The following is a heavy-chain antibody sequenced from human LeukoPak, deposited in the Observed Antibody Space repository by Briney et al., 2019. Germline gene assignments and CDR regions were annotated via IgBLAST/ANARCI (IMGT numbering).Heavy chain of an antibody. Sequence: GESLKISCRGSGYTFSSYWIAWVRQMPGKGLEWMGLVYPGDSDAKYSPSFQGQVTLSADKSINTAYLQWTSLKASDTAIYYCARRNSMSGDSFDYWGQGTLVSVSS. CDR3: ARRNSMSGDSFDY. V-gene: IGHV5-51*01. J-gene: IGHJ4*02. CDR2: VYPGDSDA. CDR1: GYTFSSYW.